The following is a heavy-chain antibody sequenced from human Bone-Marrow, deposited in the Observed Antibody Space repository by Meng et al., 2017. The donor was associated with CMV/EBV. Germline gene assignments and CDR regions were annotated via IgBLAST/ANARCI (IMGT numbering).Heavy chain of an antibody. D-gene: IGHD3-10*01. CDR1: GYTFTSYG. J-gene: IGHJ6*02. V-gene: IGHV1-18*01. CDR3: ARVGTYYSGSGSYLDSRRNDYNGMDV. CDR2: ISAYNGNT. Sequence: VKVSCKASGYTFTSYGISWVRQAPGQGLEWMGWISAYNGNTNYAQKLQGRVTMTTDTSTSTAYMELRSLRSDDTAVYYCARVGTYYSGSGSYLDSRRNDYNGMDVWGQGTTVTFSS.